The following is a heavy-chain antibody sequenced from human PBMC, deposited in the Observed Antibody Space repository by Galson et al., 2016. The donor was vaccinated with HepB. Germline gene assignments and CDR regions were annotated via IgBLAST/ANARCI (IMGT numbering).Heavy chain of an antibody. CDR3: TTDFSDVGETNGDSNY. D-gene: IGHD2-8*01. CDR2: IRSNTDGGTT. CDR1: GFNFRNAW. V-gene: IGHV3-15*01. J-gene: IGHJ4*02. Sequence: SLRLSCAASGFNFRNAWMSWIRQAPGKGLEWVGRIRSNTDGGTTDYAAPVKGRFSISRDDSRNMLCLQMNSLKIEDTGVYYCTTDFSDVGETNGDSNYWGQGILVTVSS.